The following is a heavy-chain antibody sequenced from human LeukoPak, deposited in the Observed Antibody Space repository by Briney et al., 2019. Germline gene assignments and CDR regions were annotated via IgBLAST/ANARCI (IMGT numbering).Heavy chain of an antibody. Sequence: GGSLRLSCAASGFTFSNAWMSWVRQAPGKGLEWVGRIKSKTDGGTTDYAAPVKGRFTISRDDSKDTLYLQMNSLKTEDTAVYYCTRQAVTLGFYYYYYMDVWGKGTTVTASS. CDR2: IKSKTDGGTT. J-gene: IGHJ6*03. CDR3: TRQAVTLGFYYYYYMDV. D-gene: IGHD4-17*01. CDR1: GFTFSNAW. V-gene: IGHV3-15*01.